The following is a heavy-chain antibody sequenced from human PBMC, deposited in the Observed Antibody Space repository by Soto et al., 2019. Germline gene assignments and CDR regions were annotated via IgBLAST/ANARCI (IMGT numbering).Heavy chain of an antibody. CDR2: IYYSGST. V-gene: IGHV4-61*01. CDR1: GGSVSSGSYY. CDR3: ARDHYGDYGGFDP. D-gene: IGHD4-17*01. J-gene: IGHJ5*02. Sequence: QVQLQESGPGLVKPSETLSLTCTVSGGSVSSGSYYWSWIRQPPGKALEWIGYIYYSGSTNYNPTLQSRVTISVDTSTNQFSLKLSSVTAADTAVYYCARDHYGDYGGFDPWGQGALVTVSS.